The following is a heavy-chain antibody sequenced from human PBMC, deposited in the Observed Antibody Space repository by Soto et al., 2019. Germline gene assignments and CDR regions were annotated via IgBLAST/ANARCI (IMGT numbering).Heavy chain of an antibody. J-gene: IGHJ3*02. V-gene: IGHV5-51*01. CDR3: AKDLDSSGWYRAFDI. CDR2: IYPGDSEA. D-gene: IGHD6-19*01. Sequence: GESLKISCKGSGYDFTSFWIGWVRQMPGKGLKWMGIIYPGDSEAKYSPSFQGQVTISADKSISTAYLQWSSLKASDTAMYYCAKDLDSSGWYRAFDIWGQGTMVTVSS. CDR1: GYDFTSFW.